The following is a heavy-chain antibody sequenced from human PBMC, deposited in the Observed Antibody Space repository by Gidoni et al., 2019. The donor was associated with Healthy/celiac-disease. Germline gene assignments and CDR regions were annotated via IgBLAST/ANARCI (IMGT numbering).Heavy chain of an antibody. CDR2: TSDDGSNQ. CDR1: GFTFSSYG. CDR3: AKALRVVIKIPTMDV. Sequence: VQLVESGGGVVQPGRSLRLPCAASGFTFSSYGMPWVRQAPGKGLEWVAVTSDDGSNQSYADSVKGRFTISRDNSKNTLYLQMNSLRAEDTAVYYCAKALRVVIKIPTMDVWGKGTTVTVSS. V-gene: IGHV3-30*18. J-gene: IGHJ6*03. D-gene: IGHD3-3*01.